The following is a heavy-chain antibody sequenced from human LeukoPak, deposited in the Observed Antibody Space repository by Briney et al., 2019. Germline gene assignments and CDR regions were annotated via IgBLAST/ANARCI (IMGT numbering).Heavy chain of an antibody. CDR2: IKSRISGGTT. Sequence: GSLRLSCAASGFTFSNAWIIWVRQAPGKGLEWVGRIKSRISGGTTDYAAPVKGRFTISRDDSKNTLYLQMNSLKTEDTAVYYCLWDDTASGDYWGQGTLVTVSS. V-gene: IGHV3-15*01. J-gene: IGHJ4*02. D-gene: IGHD1-26*01. CDR3: LWDDTASGDY. CDR1: GFTFSNAW.